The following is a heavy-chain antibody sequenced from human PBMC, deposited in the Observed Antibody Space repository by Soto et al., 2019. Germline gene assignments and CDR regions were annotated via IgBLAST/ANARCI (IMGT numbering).Heavy chain of an antibody. Sequence: EVQLVESGGGLVKPGGSLRLSCAASGFTFSSYSMNWVRQAPGKGLEWVSSISSSSSYIYYADSVKGRFTISRDNAKNSLDLQMNSLRAEDTAVYYCARDKRGYRYGYLFDYWGQGTLVTVSS. CDR2: ISSSSSYI. V-gene: IGHV3-21*01. CDR3: ARDKRGYRYGYLFDY. D-gene: IGHD5-18*01. J-gene: IGHJ4*02. CDR1: GFTFSSYS.